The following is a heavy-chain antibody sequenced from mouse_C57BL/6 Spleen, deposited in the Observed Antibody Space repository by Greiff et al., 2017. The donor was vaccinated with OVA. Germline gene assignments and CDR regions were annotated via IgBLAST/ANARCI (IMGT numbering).Heavy chain of an antibody. CDR2: IYPRSGNT. J-gene: IGHJ1*03. CDR1: GYTFTSYG. V-gene: IGHV1-81*01. CDR3: ASGGGYFDV. Sequence: VQLQQSGAELARPGASVKLSCKASGYTFTSYGISWVKQRTGQGLEWIGEIYPRSGNTYYNEKFKGKATLTADKSSSTAYMELRSLTSEDSAVYFCASGGGYFDVWGTGTTVTVSS.